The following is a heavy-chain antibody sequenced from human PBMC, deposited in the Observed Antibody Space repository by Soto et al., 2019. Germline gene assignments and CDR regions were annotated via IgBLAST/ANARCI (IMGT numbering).Heavy chain of an antibody. CDR3: ARGHPGYYDSSGYYYVRWFDP. J-gene: IGHJ5*02. Sequence: SDTLPLTCAVYGRSFSCYCWILIRQPPGKGLEWIGEINHSGSTNYNPSLKSRVTISVDTSKNQFSLKLSSVTAADTAVYYCARGHPGYYDSSGYYYVRWFDPWGQGTLVTVSS. CDR2: INHSGST. V-gene: IGHV4-34*01. D-gene: IGHD3-22*01. CDR1: GRSFSCYC.